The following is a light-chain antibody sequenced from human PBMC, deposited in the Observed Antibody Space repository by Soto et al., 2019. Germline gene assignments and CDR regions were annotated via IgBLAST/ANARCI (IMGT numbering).Light chain of an antibody. CDR1: QSISLY. Sequence: IRMTQSPSSFSASTGYSSTITCRASQSISLYLNWYYHKPGTAPKLLIYGASSLHSGVPSRFSGSGSGTDFTLTINSLQPEDFATYYCQHSYTSPPTFGPGTQVDIK. V-gene: IGKV1-39*01. J-gene: IGKJ1*01. CDR3: QHSYTSPPT. CDR2: GAS.